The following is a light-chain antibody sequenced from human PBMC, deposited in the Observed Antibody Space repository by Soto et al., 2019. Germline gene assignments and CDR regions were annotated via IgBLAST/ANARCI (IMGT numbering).Light chain of an antibody. Sequence: QSALTQPASVSGSPGQSTTISCTGTSSDVGGYNFVSWYQQPPGKGPKLIIFEVSNRPSGVSTRFSGSKSGNTASLTISGLQAEDEGDYYCDSYTSGSTVIFGGGTKLTVL. CDR1: SSDVGGYNF. CDR2: EVS. J-gene: IGLJ2*01. V-gene: IGLV2-14*01. CDR3: DSYTSGSTVI.